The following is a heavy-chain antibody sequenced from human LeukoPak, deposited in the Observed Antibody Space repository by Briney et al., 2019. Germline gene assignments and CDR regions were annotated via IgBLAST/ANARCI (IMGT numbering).Heavy chain of an antibody. CDR1: GYTFTTYY. D-gene: IGHD2-2*01. CDR2: IDPSGGSA. J-gene: IGHJ6*03. Sequence: ASAKVSCKASGYTFTTYYMHWVRQAPGQGLEWMGVIDPSGGSATYAQKFQGRVTMTRDTSTRTVYMELNSLRSEDTAVYYCARRVYCSSASCYHYSYYMDVWDKGTTVTVSS. CDR3: ARRVYCSSASCYHYSYYMDV. V-gene: IGHV1-46*03.